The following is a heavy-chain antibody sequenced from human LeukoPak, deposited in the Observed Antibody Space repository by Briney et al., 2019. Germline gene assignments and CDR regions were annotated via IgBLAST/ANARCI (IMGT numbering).Heavy chain of an antibody. D-gene: IGHD4-17*01. CDR3: ARDCPGYGDCNFDY. CDR1: GSTFSSYS. V-gene: IGHV3-48*01. J-gene: IGHJ4*02. Sequence: GGSLRLSCAASGSTFSSYSMNWVRQAPGKGLEWVSYISSSGSTIYYADSMKGRFTISRDNAKNSLYLQMNSLRGEDTAVYYCARDCPGYGDCNFDYWGQGTLVTVSS. CDR2: ISSSGSTI.